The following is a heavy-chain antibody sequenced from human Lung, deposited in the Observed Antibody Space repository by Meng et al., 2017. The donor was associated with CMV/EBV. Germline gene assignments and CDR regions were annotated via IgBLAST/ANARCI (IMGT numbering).Heavy chain of an antibody. V-gene: IGHV1-69*10. D-gene: IGHD3-22*01. CDR1: GDTFRSHA. Sequence: SVKVSCKASGDTFRSHAISWVRQAPGQGLEWMGGIFPILGIATYAQKFQGRVPIAADKSTATAYMELSRLRSEDTAVYFCARALYYYDSSGYYPYFEYWGQGTLVTGSS. CDR2: IFPILGIA. J-gene: IGHJ4*02. CDR3: ARALYYYDSSGYYPYFEY.